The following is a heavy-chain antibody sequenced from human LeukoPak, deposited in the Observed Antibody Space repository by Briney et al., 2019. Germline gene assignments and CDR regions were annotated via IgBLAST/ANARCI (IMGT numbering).Heavy chain of an antibody. D-gene: IGHD3-3*01. CDR2: IYYRGGT. Sequence: SETLSLTCTVSGGSISSYYWSWIRQPPGKGLWWRGYIYYRGGTNYNPSLKSRVTISVDTSKNQFSLKLSSVTAADTAVYYCARVLPAYDFRYYFDYWGQGTLVTVSS. J-gene: IGHJ4*02. CDR3: ARVLPAYDFRYYFDY. V-gene: IGHV4-59*01. CDR1: GGSISSYY.